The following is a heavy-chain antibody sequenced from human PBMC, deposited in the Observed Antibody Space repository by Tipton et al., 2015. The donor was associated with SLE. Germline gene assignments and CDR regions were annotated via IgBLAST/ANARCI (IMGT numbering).Heavy chain of an antibody. Sequence: QSGPEVKTPGASVKVSCKASGYSFISYGISWVRQAPGQGLEWMGRIITYNANTNYAQKFQGRVTMTTDTSTDTVYMELRSLRSDDTAVYYCARGGGIHYGKNFDYWGQGTLVTVSS. CDR1: GYSFISYG. J-gene: IGHJ4*02. CDR3: ARGGGIHYGKNFDY. V-gene: IGHV1-18*01. CDR2: IITYNANT. D-gene: IGHD1-26*01.